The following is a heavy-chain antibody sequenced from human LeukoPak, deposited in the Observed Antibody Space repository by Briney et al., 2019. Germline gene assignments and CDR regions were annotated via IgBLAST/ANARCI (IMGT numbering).Heavy chain of an antibody. D-gene: IGHD3-10*01. J-gene: IGHJ6*02. CDR1: GFTFSSYW. CDR3: ARDHPRITMVRGVIGHYYYYGMDV. CDR2: INIAGRST. Sequence: PGGSLRLSCAASGFTFSSYWMHWVRHAPRKGLLCVSRINIAGRSTISADSVKGRFIISRENAKNQVYMQMHSLRAEDTAVYYCARDHPRITMVRGVIGHYYYYGMDVWGQGTTVTVSS. V-gene: IGHV3-74*01.